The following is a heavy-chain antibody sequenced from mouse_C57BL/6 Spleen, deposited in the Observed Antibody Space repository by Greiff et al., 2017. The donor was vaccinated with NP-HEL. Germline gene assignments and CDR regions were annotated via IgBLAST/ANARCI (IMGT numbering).Heavy chain of an antibody. CDR3: TRDGYYHY. J-gene: IGHJ2*01. V-gene: IGHV1-15*01. D-gene: IGHD2-3*01. CDR2: IDPETGGT. Sequence: QVQLKESGAELVRPGASVTLSCKASGYTFTDYEMHWVKQTPVHGLEWIGAIDPETGGTAYNQKFKGKAILTADKSSSTAYMELRSLTSEDSAVYYCTRDGYYHYWGQGTTLTVSS. CDR1: GYTFTDYE.